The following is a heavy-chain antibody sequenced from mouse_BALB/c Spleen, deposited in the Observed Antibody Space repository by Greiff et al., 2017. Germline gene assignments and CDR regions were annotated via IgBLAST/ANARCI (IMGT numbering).Heavy chain of an antibody. CDR2: ILPGSGST. CDR3: ARWGYYGTRGFAY. V-gene: IGHV1-9*01. J-gene: IGHJ3*01. D-gene: IGHD1-1*01. CDR1: GYTFSSYW. Sequence: QVQLQQSGAELMKPGASVKISCKATGYTFSSYWIEWVKQRPGHGLEWIGEILPGSGSTNYNEKFKGKATFTADTSSNTAYMQLSSLTSEDSAVYYCARWGYYGTRGFAYWGQGTLVTVSA.